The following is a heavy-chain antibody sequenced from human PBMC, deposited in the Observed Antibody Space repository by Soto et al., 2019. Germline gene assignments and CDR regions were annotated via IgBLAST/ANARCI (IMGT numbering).Heavy chain of an antibody. CDR1: GFTFSSYV. J-gene: IGHJ6*03. CDR2: IWYDGRNK. CDR3: ARGNGGYYSDMAV. Sequence: GGPMRLSCAASGFTFSSYVMHWVSQDPGKGLEWVAIIWYDGRNKYYADSVRGRFTISRDNSKNTLDLKMNDLRADDTAVYYCARGNGGYYSDMAVWVKGTTVTVSS. D-gene: IGHD2-21*01. V-gene: IGHV3-33*01.